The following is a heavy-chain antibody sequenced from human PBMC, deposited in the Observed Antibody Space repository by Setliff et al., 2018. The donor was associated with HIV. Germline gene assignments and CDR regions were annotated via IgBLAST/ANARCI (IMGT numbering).Heavy chain of an antibody. CDR3: ARDSGSYLPYYFDY. D-gene: IGHD1-26*01. J-gene: IGHJ4*02. CDR1: GGSISSDY. V-gene: IGHV4-59*12. Sequence: SETLSLTCTVSGGSISSDYWSWIRQPPGKGLEWIGCVYYRGGVTYNPSLSSRVTISVDTSKNQFSLKLSSVTAADTAVYYCARDSGSYLPYYFDYWGQGTLVTVSS. CDR2: VYYRGGV.